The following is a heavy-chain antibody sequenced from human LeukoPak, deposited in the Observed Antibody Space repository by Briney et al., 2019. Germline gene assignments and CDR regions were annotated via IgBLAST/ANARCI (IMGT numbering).Heavy chain of an antibody. CDR1: GYSLTNYW. D-gene: IGHD2-2*01. CDR2: IYPGDSET. CDR3: ARGRGYCSSSSCHDFDF. V-gene: IGHV5-51*01. J-gene: IGHJ4*02. Sequence: GESLKISCKGSGYSLTNYWIAWVRQMPGKGLEWMGIIYPGDSETTYSPSFQGQVTLSADKSITTTFLQWSSLKASDTAMYYCARGRGYCSSSSCHDFDFWGQGTQVTVSS.